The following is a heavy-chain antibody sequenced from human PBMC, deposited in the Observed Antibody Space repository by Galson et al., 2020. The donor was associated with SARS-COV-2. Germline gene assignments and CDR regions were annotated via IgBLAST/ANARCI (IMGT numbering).Heavy chain of an antibody. CDR2: IWSTGSTK. V-gene: IGHV3-33*01. J-gene: IGHJ4*02. D-gene: IGHD1-1*01. Sequence: GESLKISCAASGFTFTDYAMHWVRQAPGKGLEWVALIWSTGSTKLYADSVKGRFTISRDNFKNTVDLQMDNLGVEDTALYYCTRAIRTTPLYYFDFWGQGIPVTVSP. CDR1: GFTFTDYA. CDR3: TRAIRTTPLYYFDF.